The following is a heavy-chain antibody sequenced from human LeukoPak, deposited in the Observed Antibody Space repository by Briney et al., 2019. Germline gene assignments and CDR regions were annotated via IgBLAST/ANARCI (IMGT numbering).Heavy chain of an antibody. D-gene: IGHD2-21*02. CDR1: GFTFTTSW. CDR3: ARGVWSSLNAFDI. J-gene: IGHJ3*02. CDR2: IKPDGGEK. Sequence: GGSLRLSCAASGFTFTTSWMSWVRQTPGKGLEWVANIKPDGGEKHYVDSVKGRFTISRDNARSSLYLQMSSLGVDDTALYYCARGVWSSLNAFDIRGQGTMVTVSS. V-gene: IGHV3-7*04.